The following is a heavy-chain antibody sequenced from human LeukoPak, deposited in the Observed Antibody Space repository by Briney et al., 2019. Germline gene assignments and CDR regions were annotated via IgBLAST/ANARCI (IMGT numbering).Heavy chain of an antibody. D-gene: IGHD3-10*01. CDR1: GFTVSSNY. V-gene: IGHV3-53*01. J-gene: IGHJ6*03. CDR2: IYSGGST. Sequence: GGSLRLSCVASGFTVSSNYMSWVRQAPGKGLEWVSVIYSGGSTYYADSVKGRSTISRDNSKNTLYLQMNSLRAEDTAVYYCASGSGSYRTPYYYMDVWGTGTTVTVSS. CDR3: ASGSGSYRTPYYYMDV.